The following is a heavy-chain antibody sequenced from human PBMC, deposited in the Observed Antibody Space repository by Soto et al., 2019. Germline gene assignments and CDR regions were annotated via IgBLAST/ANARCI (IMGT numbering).Heavy chain of an antibody. D-gene: IGHD3-9*01. V-gene: IGHV3-53*01. CDR3: ARSTYYDILTGPYYYCAMDV. J-gene: IGHJ6*02. CDR2: IYSEGTP. CDR1: GFTVGSNY. Sequence: GGSLRLSCAASGFTVGSNYMSWVRQAPGKGLEWVSVIYSEGTPYYADSVKGRFTISRENSNNTLYLHMNNLRAEDTAVYYCARSTYYDILTGPYYYCAMDVWCQGITVTVSS.